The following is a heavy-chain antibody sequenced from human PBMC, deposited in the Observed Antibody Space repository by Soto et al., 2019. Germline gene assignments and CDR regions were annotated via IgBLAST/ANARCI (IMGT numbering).Heavy chain of an antibody. CDR3: ARGPSAAAPLSDWFFDF. Sequence: PGVSEKISYSASGLEFISYSMNWIRQATRKGLEWVSYISSSSWNIYYADTVKGRFTISRDNAKNSLYLQMNSLRDEDTAVYYCARGPSAAAPLSDWFFDFWGRGTLVTV. CDR2: ISSSSWNI. CDR1: GLEFISYS. V-gene: IGHV3-48*02. J-gene: IGHJ2*01. D-gene: IGHD2-2*01.